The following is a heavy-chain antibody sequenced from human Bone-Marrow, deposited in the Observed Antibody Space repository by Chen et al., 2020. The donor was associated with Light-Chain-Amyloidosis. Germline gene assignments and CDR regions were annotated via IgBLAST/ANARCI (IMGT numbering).Heavy chain of an antibody. CDR3: AKDSYFYYDSSGYLYYYYGMDV. CDR2: ISGSGGSR. J-gene: IGHJ6*02. D-gene: IGHD3-22*01. Sequence: EWVSTISGSGGSRYYGDSVKGRFTISRDNSKNTLYLQMNSLRAEDTAVYYCAKDSYFYYDSSGYLYYYYGMDVWGQGTTVTVSS. V-gene: IGHV3-23*01.